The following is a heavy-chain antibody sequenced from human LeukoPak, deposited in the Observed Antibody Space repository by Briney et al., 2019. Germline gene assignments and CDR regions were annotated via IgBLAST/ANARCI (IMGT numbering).Heavy chain of an antibody. D-gene: IGHD4-17*01. Sequence: KAGGSLRVSCAASGFTFSNYNMNWVRQAPGKGLEWVSSISVTSNYIYYADSVKGRFTISRDNAKDSLFLQMNSLGADDTAVYFCARARRCGLYDDYGACFDYWGQGTLLIVSS. J-gene: IGHJ4*02. V-gene: IGHV3-21*01. CDR2: ISVTSNYI. CDR3: ARARRCGLYDDYGACFDY. CDR1: GFTFSNYN.